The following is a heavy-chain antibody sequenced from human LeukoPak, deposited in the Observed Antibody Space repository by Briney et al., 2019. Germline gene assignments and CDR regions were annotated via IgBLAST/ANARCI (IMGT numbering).Heavy chain of an antibody. D-gene: IGHD4-23*01. V-gene: IGHV4-31*03. J-gene: IGHJ3*02. CDR1: GGSISSGGYY. Sequence: SETLSLTCTVSGGSISSGGYYWSWIRQHPGKGLEWIGYIYYSGSTYYNPSLKSRVTISVDTSKNQFSLKLSSVTAADTAVYYCARDYGGNAVNAFDIWGQGTMVTVSS. CDR2: IYYSGST. CDR3: ARDYGGNAVNAFDI.